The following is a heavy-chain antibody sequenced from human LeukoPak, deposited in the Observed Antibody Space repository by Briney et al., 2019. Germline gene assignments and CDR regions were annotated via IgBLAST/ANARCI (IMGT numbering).Heavy chain of an antibody. J-gene: IGHJ4*02. V-gene: IGHV3-48*02. D-gene: IGHD6-19*01. CDR1: GFTFSAYS. Sequence: PGGSLRLSCAASGFTFSAYSMSWVRQTPGKGLEWLSYISTSSDTIYYADSVKGRFTISRDNAKNSLYLQMDSLRDEDSAVYYRARRAVPGSNYFDYWGQGTLVTVSS. CDR2: ISTSSDTI. CDR3: ARRAVPGSNYFDY.